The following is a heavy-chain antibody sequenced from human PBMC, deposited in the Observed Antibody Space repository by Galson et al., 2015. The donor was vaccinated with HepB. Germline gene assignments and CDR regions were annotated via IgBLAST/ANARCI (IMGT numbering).Heavy chain of an antibody. CDR2: IKQDGSEK. CDR3: ARSGGGYAAYGMDV. CDR1: GFTFSSYW. J-gene: IGHJ6*02. V-gene: IGHV3-7*01. D-gene: IGHD5-12*01. Sequence: SLRLSCAASGFTFSSYWMSWVRQAQGKGLEWVPNIKQDGSEKYYVDSVKGRFTISRDNAKNSLYLQMNSLRAEDTAVYYCARSGGGYAAYGMDVWGQGTTVTVSS.